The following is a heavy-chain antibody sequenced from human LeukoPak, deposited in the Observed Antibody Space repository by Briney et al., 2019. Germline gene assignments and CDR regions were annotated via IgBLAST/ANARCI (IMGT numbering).Heavy chain of an antibody. CDR2: ISSSSSTI. CDR3: AKDGDSSGYYLFDY. D-gene: IGHD3-22*01. J-gene: IGHJ4*02. Sequence: GGSLRLSCAASGFSLRRYGMNWVRQAPGKGLEWISYISSSSSTIYYADSVKGRFTISRDNSKNTLYLQMNSLRAEDTAVYYCAKDGDSSGYYLFDYWGQGTLVTVSS. V-gene: IGHV3-48*01. CDR1: GFSLRRYG.